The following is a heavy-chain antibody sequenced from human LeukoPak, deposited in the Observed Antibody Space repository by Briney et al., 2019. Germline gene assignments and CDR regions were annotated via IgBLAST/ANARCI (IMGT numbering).Heavy chain of an antibody. CDR3: ARVYSGSYYVDYFDY. D-gene: IGHD1-26*01. V-gene: IGHV4-39*01. Sequence: SETLSLTCTVSGGSISSSSYYWGWIRQPPGKGLEWIGSIYYSGSTYYNPSHKRRATISVDTSKNLFSLKLSSVTAADTAVYYCARVYSGSYYVDYFDYWGQGTLVTVSS. J-gene: IGHJ4*02. CDR1: GGSISSSSYY. CDR2: IYYSGST.